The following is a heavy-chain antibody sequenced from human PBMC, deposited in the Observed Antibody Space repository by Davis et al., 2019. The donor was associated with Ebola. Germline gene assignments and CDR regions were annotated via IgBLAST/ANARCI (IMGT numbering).Heavy chain of an antibody. CDR1: GFPLISYG. Sequence: ASVKVSCKTSGFPLISYGISWVRQAPGQGLEWMGWINPHNGNTNYAQNVQGRVTMTTDTSTSTAYMEVGILRSDDTAVYYCARAQFPTTSDHWGQGTLVIVSS. CDR2: INPHNGNT. D-gene: IGHD1-1*01. J-gene: IGHJ4*02. CDR3: ARAQFPTTSDH. V-gene: IGHV1-18*01.